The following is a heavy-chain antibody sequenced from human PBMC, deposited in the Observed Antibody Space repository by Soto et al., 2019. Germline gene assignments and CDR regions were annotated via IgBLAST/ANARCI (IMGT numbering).Heavy chain of an antibody. D-gene: IGHD3-22*01. Sequence: GGSLRLSCAASGFTFSSYAMSWVRQAPGKGLEWVSAISGSGGSTYYADSVKGRFTISRDNAKNTLYLQMNSLRAEDTAVYYCAKNYDSSGYFNWFDPWGQGTLVTVSS. V-gene: IGHV3-23*01. J-gene: IGHJ5*02. CDR2: ISGSGGST. CDR3: AKNYDSSGYFNWFDP. CDR1: GFTFSSYA.